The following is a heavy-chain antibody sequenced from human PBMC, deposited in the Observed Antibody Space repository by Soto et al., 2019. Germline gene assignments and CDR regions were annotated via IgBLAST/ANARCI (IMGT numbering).Heavy chain of an antibody. CDR3: ARDRGTESSSWAAYYYYYSVDV. D-gene: IGHD6-13*01. V-gene: IGHV4-59*01. Sequence: PSETLSLTCTVSGGSISSYYWSWIRQPSGQGLEWIGYIYYSGSTNYNPSLKSRVTISVDTSKNQFSLKLSSVTAADTAVYYCARDRGTESSSWAAYYYYYSVDVWGQGTTVTVSS. J-gene: IGHJ6*02. CDR2: IYYSGST. CDR1: GGSISSYY.